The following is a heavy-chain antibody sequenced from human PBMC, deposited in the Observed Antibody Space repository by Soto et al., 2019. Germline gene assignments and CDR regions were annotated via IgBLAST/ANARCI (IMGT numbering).Heavy chain of an antibody. CDR3: TKNER. V-gene: IGHV3-7*01. CDR2: INQDGSVK. CDR1: GITISSYW. D-gene: IGHD1-1*01. Sequence: PGGSLRLSCAAPGITISSYWMSWVRQAPGKGLEWVANINQDGSVKYYVDSVKGRFTISRDNAKSSLYLQMNGLRAEDTAVYYCTKNERWGQEPRVTVSS. J-gene: IGHJ4*02.